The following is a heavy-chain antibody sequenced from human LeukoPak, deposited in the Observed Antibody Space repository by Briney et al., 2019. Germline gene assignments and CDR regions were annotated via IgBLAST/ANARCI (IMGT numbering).Heavy chain of an antibody. J-gene: IGHJ4*02. Sequence: GGSLRLSCAVSGFTFTNAWMNWVRQAPGKGLEWIGRVRAKTDGGTTECAAPAKGRFSISRDDSTNTVYLQMNSLITEDTAIYYCAADTPVPLAQIDYWGQGALVTISS. CDR1: GFTFTNAW. CDR2: VRAKTDGGTT. V-gene: IGHV3-15*01. D-gene: IGHD2/OR15-2a*01. CDR3: AADTPVPLAQIDY.